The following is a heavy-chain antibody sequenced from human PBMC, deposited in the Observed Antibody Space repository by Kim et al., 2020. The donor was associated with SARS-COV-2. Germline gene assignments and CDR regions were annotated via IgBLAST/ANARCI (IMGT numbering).Heavy chain of an antibody. CDR3: ARLGYYYYYGMDV. CDR2: IYYSGST. V-gene: IGHV4-59*08. J-gene: IGHJ6*02. Sequence: SETLSLTCTVSGGSISSYYWSWFRQPPGKGLEWIGYIYYSGSTNYNPSLKSRVTISVDTSKNQFSLKLSSVTAADTAVYYCARLGYYYYYGMDVWGQGTTVTVSS. CDR1: GGSISSYY.